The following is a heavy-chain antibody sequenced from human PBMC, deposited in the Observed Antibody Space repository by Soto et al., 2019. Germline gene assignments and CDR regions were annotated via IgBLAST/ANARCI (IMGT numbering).Heavy chain of an antibody. Sequence: XSVKVSFHASGYEFTSYYMNLVRQAPGQGLEWMGWINPGSGATSYAQTFQGRVTMTRDTSTSTAYMELRSLRSDDTAVYYCARVRIVGATNKWFDTWGQGTLVTVSS. D-gene: IGHD1-26*01. J-gene: IGHJ5*02. V-gene: IGHV1-2*02. CDR2: INPGSGAT. CDR3: ARVRIVGATNKWFDT. CDR1: GYEFTSYY.